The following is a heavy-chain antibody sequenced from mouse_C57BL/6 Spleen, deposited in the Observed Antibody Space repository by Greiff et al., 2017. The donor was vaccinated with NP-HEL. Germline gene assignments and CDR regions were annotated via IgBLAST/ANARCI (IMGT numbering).Heavy chain of an antibody. V-gene: IGHV1-20*01. Sequence: EVQVVESGPELVKPGDSVKISCKASGYSFTGYFMNWVMQSHGKSLEWIGRINPYNGDTFYNQKFKGKATLTVDKSSSTAHMELRSLTSEDSAVYYCARRDYGSPYDYWGQGTTLTVSS. CDR3: ARRDYGSPYDY. CDR1: GYSFTGYF. CDR2: INPYNGDT. J-gene: IGHJ2*01. D-gene: IGHD1-1*01.